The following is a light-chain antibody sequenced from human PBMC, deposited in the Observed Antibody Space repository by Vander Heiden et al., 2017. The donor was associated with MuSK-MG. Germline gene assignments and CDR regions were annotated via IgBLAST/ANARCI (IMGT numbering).Light chain of an antibody. CDR2: DAA. J-gene: IGKJ1*01. CDR3: QRYDNRKWT. Sequence: DLHMTQSPSSLSASVGDSVTITCQASQDIINYVKWYQYKPGKAPKHLIYDAACWKAGVPSRISGSGSWTDFTFTITSMLAEDVGTYFCQRYDNRKWTFGQGTKVEIK. V-gene: IGKV1-33*01. CDR1: QDIINY.